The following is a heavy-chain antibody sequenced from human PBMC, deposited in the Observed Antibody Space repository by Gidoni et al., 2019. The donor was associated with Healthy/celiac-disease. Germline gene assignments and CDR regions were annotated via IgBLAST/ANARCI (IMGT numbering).Heavy chain of an antibody. CDR3: ARDALGAFDI. CDR1: GGSISSYY. J-gene: IGHJ3*02. CDR2: IYYSGST. V-gene: IGHV4-59*01. D-gene: IGHD3-16*01. Sequence: QVQLQESGPGLVKPSETLSLTCTVSGGSISSYYWSWIRQPPGKGLEWIGYIYYSGSTNYNPSFKSRVTISVDTSKNQFSRKLSSVTAADTAVYYCARDALGAFDIWGQGTMVTVSS.